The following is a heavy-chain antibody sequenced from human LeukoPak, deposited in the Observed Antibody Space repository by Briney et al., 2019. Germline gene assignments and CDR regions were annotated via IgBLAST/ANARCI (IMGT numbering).Heavy chain of an antibody. Sequence: GGSLRLSCAASGFTFDDYAMHWVRQAPGKGLEWVSAISGSGDKTYYADSVKGRFTISRDSSKNTMYLQMNSLRAEDTAVYYCAKDIIIAAAGPAYFDYWGQGTLVTVSS. D-gene: IGHD6-13*01. CDR2: ISGSGDKT. CDR1: GFTFDDYA. V-gene: IGHV3-23*01. CDR3: AKDIIIAAAGPAYFDY. J-gene: IGHJ4*02.